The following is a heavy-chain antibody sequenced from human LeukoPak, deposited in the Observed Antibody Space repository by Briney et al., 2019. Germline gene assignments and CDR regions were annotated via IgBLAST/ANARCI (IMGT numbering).Heavy chain of an antibody. CDR2: IIPIFGTA. J-gene: IGHJ4*02. CDR1: GGTFSSYA. D-gene: IGHD3-3*01. CDR3: ARDYDFWSGYFPFY. Sequence: SVKVSCKASGGTFSSYAISWARQAPGQGLEWMGGIIPIFGTANYAQKFQGRVTITADESTSTAYMELSSLRSEDTAVYYCARDYDFWSGYFPFYWGQGTLVTVSS. V-gene: IGHV1-69*13.